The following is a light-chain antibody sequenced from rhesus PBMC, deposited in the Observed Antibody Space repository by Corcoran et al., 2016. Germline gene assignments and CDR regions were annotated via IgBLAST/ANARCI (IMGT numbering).Light chain of an antibody. J-gene: IGKJ3*01. CDR3: QHGYGTPFT. CDR1: QGISNN. CDR2: KAS. V-gene: IGKV1-25*01. Sequence: DIQMSQSPSSLSASVGDRVTITCRASQGISNNLAWYQQKPGKVPKLLIYKASTLQSGVPSRFSGNGSGTDFTLTISSLQPEDFATYYCQHGYGTPFTFGPGTKLDIK.